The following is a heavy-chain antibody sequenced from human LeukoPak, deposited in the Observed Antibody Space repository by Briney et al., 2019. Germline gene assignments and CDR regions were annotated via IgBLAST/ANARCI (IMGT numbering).Heavy chain of an antibody. V-gene: IGHV3-23*01. J-gene: IGHJ5*02. D-gene: IGHD6-13*01. CDR2: ISGSGGST. Sequence: GGSLRLSCAASGFTFSSYAMRWVRQAPGKGLEWVSAISGSGGSTYYADSVKGRFTISRDNSKNTLYLQMNSLRAEDTAVYYCAKENWNFYCNTWYKGWLDPWGQGTLGTGSS. CDR3: AKENWNFYCNTWYKGWLDP. CDR1: GFTFSSYA.